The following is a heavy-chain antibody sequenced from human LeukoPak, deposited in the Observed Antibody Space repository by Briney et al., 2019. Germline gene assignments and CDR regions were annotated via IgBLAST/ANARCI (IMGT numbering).Heavy chain of an antibody. J-gene: IGHJ4*02. D-gene: IGHD5-24*01. Sequence: GRSLRLSCAASGFTFSSYGMHWVRQAPGKGLEWVAVISYDGSNKYYADFVNGRFTISRDNSKNTLYLQMNSLRAEDTAVYYCAKAPRDGYDWRLDYWGQGTLVTVSS. CDR1: GFTFSSYG. CDR2: ISYDGSNK. CDR3: AKAPRDGYDWRLDY. V-gene: IGHV3-30*18.